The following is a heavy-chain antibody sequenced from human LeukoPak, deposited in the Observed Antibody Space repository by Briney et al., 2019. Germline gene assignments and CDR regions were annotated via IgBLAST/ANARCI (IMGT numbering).Heavy chain of an antibody. J-gene: IGHJ4*02. Sequence: GGSLRLSCAASGFSFNTYDMHWVRQAPGKGLEWMALIRYDGSKEYYAYSVKGRFTISRDNSKNTLYLQINSLRVEDTAVYYCARDQLGAVLYFDYWGQGTLVTVSS. CDR3: ARDQLGAVLYFDY. V-gene: IGHV3-30*02. CDR1: GFSFNTYD. CDR2: IRYDGSKE. D-gene: IGHD1-1*01.